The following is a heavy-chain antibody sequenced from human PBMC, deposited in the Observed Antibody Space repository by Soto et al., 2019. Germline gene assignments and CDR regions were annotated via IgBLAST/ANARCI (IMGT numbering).Heavy chain of an antibody. Sequence: QVQLVESGGGVVQPGRSLRLSCAASGFTFSSYAMHWVRQAPGKGLEWVALISHDGSNKYYADSVKGRFTISRDNPKNMPYLQMNSLSVDDTAVYYCARDRSMVVVVPGYWGQGSLVTVSS. D-gene: IGHD2-2*01. CDR2: ISHDGSNK. V-gene: IGHV3-30-3*01. CDR3: ARDRSMVVVVPGY. J-gene: IGHJ4*02. CDR1: GFTFSSYA.